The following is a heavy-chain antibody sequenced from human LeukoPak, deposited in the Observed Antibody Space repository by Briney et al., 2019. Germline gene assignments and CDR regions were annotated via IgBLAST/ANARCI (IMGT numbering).Heavy chain of an antibody. CDR2: MDPNSGNT. V-gene: IGHV1-8*03. CDR3: ASKKFMGWFDS. J-gene: IGHJ5*01. CDR1: GYIFTTFD. D-gene: IGHD3-10*01. Sequence: ASVRVSCKASGYIFTTFDINWVRQAPGQGPEWMGWMDPNSGNTGYSQKFQGRVTFTRNTTISTAYMELTSLGSEDTAMYYCASKKFMGWFDSWGQGSLVTVSS.